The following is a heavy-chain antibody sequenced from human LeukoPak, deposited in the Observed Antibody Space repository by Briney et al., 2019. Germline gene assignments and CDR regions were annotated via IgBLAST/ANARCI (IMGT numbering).Heavy chain of an antibody. CDR1: GYTFTSYG. Sequence: RASVKVSCKASGYTFTSYGISWVRQAPGQGLEWMGCISAYSGNTNYAQKLQGRVTMTTDTSTSTAYMELRSLRSDDTAVYYCARFRAGVGEPYGDYWGQGTLVTVSS. CDR2: ISAYSGNT. CDR3: ARFRAGVGEPYGDY. J-gene: IGHJ4*02. D-gene: IGHD3-10*01. V-gene: IGHV1-18*01.